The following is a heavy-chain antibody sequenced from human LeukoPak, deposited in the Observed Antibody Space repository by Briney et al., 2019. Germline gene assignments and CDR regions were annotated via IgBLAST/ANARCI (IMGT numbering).Heavy chain of an antibody. J-gene: IGHJ5*02. V-gene: IGHV3-72*01. CDR1: GFTSSDYY. CDR3: ARSSSNGISLLQS. Sequence: GGSLRLSCAASGFTSSDYYMEWVRQAPGKGLEWVGRIRNKANGYTMEYAASVKGRFIISRDDSSNSVYLQMNSLQIEDTAVYFCARSSSNGISLLQSWGQGTLVIVSS. D-gene: IGHD6-13*01. CDR2: IRNKANGYTM.